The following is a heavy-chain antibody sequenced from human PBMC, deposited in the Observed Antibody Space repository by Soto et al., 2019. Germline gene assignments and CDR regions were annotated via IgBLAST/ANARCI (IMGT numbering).Heavy chain of an antibody. CDR3: ARGRSDIVVVPAASPYMDV. D-gene: IGHD2-2*01. J-gene: IGHJ6*03. CDR2: IYYSGST. CDR1: GGSISSYY. V-gene: IGHV4-59*08. Sequence: QVQLQESGPGLVKPSETLSLTCTVSGGSISSYYWSWIRQPPGKGLEWIGYIYYSGSTNYNPSLKSRVTISVDTSKNQFSLKLSSVTAADTAVYYCARGRSDIVVVPAASPYMDVWGKGTTVTVSS.